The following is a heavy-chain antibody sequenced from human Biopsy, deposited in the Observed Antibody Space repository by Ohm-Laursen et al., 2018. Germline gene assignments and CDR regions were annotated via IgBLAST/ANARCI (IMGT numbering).Heavy chain of an antibody. J-gene: IGHJ4*01. CDR3: ARTRAHNFGALEF. CDR2: IDWDDDK. D-gene: IGHD1-1*01. V-gene: IGHV2-70*04. Sequence: PTQTLTLTRSFSGFSLSSTGMRISWVRQPPGKALECLGRIDWDDDKFYSPSLETRLSLSKDTTTNQVVLTPTDVDPEDTATYYCARTRAHNFGALEFWGQGILVTVSS. CDR1: GFSLSSTGMR.